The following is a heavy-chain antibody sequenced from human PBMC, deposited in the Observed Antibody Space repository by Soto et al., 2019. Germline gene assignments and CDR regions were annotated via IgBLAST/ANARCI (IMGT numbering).Heavy chain of an antibody. CDR2: ISTSSSYI. CDR1: GFTFSDYY. J-gene: IGHJ4*02. V-gene: IGHV3-11*06. D-gene: IGHD2-15*01. CDR3: AAYFGGTPYY. Sequence: VGSLRLSCAASGFTFSDYYMSWIRQAPGKGLEWVSYISTSSSYINYADSVEGRFTISRDNAQNSLYLQMNSLRAEDTAVYYCAAYFGGTPYYWGQGTLVTVSS.